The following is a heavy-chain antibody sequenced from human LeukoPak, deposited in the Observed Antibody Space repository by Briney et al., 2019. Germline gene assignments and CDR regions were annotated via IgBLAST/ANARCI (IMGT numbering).Heavy chain of an antibody. J-gene: IGHJ4*02. CDR2: ISNRGRT. V-gene: IGHV3-23*01. D-gene: IGHD1-26*01. CDR1: GFTFSNYA. CDR3: AKESPYAVGGTGRIYYFDY. Sequence: GGSLRLSCAASGFTFSNYAISWVRQAPGKGLEWVSVISNRGRTYYADSVKGRFTISRDNSKNTLHLQISSLRAEDTAVYYCAKESPYAVGGTGRIYYFDYWGQGALVTVSS.